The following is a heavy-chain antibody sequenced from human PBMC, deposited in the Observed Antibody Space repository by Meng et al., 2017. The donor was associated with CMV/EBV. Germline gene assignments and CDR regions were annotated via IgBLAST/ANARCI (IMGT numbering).Heavy chain of an antibody. CDR3: EQGYTGP. CDR2: IIPIFGTA. D-gene: IGHD1-26*01. V-gene: IGHV1-69*12. Sequence: VQLVQAGAGVKKPGSSVKVVSKESGGTISSYAISWVRQAPGQGLEWMGGIIPIFGTANYAQKSQGRVTITADESTSTAYMELSSLRSEDTAVYYCEQGYTGPWGQGTLVTVSS. CDR1: GGTISSYA. J-gene: IGHJ5*02.